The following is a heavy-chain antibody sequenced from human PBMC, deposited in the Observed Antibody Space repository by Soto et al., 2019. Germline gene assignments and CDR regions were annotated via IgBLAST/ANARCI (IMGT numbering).Heavy chain of an antibody. V-gene: IGHV1-69*13. CDR1: GGTFSSYA. Sequence: GASVKVSCKASGGTFSSYAISWVRQAPGQGLEWMGGIIPIFGTANYAQKFQGRVTITADESTSTAYMELSSLRSEDTAVYYCVGVHDSGWSYYYYYGMDVWGQGTTVTVSS. J-gene: IGHJ6*02. CDR3: VGVHDSGWSYYYYYGMDV. CDR2: IIPIFGTA. D-gene: IGHD6-19*01.